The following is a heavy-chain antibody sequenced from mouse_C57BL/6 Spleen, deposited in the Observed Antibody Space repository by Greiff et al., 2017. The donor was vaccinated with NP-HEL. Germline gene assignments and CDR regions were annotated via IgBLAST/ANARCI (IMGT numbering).Heavy chain of an antibody. CDR3: ARSYCSSFCDY. J-gene: IGHJ2*01. CDR1: GYSFTDYN. Sequence: EVQLQQSGPELVKPGASVKISCKASGYSFTDYNMNWVKQSNGKSVEWIGVINTKYGSTSYNQKFKGKDTLTVGQSSSTADMQLNSLTSEDSAVYYSARSYCSSFCDYWGQGTTLTVSS. D-gene: IGHD1-1*01. CDR2: INTKYGST. V-gene: IGHV1-39*01.